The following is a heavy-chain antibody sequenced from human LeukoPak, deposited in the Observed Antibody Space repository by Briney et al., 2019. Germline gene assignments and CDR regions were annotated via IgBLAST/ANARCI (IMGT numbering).Heavy chain of an antibody. J-gene: IGHJ4*02. D-gene: IGHD3-10*01. Sequence: GGSLRLSCAASGFTFSSYSMNWVRQAPGKGLEWVSSISSSSSYIYYADSVKGRFTISRDNAKNSLYLQMNSLRAEDTAVYYSARDGVWFGELFPFDYWGQGTLVTVSS. V-gene: IGHV3-21*01. CDR1: GFTFSSYS. CDR3: ARDGVWFGELFPFDY. CDR2: ISSSSSYI.